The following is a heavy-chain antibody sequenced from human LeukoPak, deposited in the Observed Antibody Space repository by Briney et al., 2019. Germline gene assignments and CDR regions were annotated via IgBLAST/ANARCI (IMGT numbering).Heavy chain of an antibody. Sequence: GGSLRLSCAASGFTFSSYGMHWVRQAPGKGLEWVAGIWYDGNNKYYADSVKGRFAISRDNSKNTLYVQMNSLRAEDTAVYYCAREVDHGLYYNYYGMDVWGQGTTVTVSS. J-gene: IGHJ6*02. CDR1: GFTFSSYG. CDR2: IWYDGNNK. V-gene: IGHV3-33*01. CDR3: AREVDHGLYYNYYGMDV. D-gene: IGHD1-14*01.